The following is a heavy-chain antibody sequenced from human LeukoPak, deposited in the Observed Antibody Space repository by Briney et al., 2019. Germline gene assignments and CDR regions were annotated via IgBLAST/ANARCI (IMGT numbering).Heavy chain of an antibody. V-gene: IGHV4-34*01. CDR1: GGSFSGYY. J-gene: IGHJ5*02. D-gene: IGHD2-2*01. Sequence: PSETLSLTCAVYGGSFSGYYWSWIRQPPGKGLEWIGEINHSGSTNYNPSLKSRVTISVDMSKNQFSLKLSSVTAADTAVYYCARGGYPDIVVVPAAIGGSSSDWFDPWGQGTLVTVSS. CDR2: INHSGST. CDR3: ARGGYPDIVVVPAAIGGSSSDWFDP.